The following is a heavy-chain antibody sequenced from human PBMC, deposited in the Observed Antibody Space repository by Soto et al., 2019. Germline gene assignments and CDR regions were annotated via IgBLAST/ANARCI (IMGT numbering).Heavy chain of an antibody. Sequence: SLTCTVSGGSISSYYWSWIRQPPGKGLEWIGYIYDSGRTNYNPSLKSRVTISVDTSKNQFSLKLSSVTAADTAVYYCARARGYSYGSFDYWGQGTLVTVSS. J-gene: IGHJ4*02. V-gene: IGHV4-59*01. CDR2: IYDSGRT. CDR3: ARARGYSYGSFDY. D-gene: IGHD5-18*01. CDR1: GGSISSYY.